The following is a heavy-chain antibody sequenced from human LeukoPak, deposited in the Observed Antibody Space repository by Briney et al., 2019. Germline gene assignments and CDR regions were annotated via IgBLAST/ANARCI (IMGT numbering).Heavy chain of an antibody. Sequence: SGGSLRLSCAASGFTFSSYGMHWVRQAPGKGLEWVAVISYDGSNKYYADSVKGRFTISRDNSKNTLYLQMNSLRAEDTAVYYCARADSSSWYEAADYWGQGTLVTVSS. CDR1: GFTFSSYG. J-gene: IGHJ4*02. D-gene: IGHD6-13*01. CDR3: ARADSSSWYEAADY. V-gene: IGHV3-30*03. CDR2: ISYDGSNK.